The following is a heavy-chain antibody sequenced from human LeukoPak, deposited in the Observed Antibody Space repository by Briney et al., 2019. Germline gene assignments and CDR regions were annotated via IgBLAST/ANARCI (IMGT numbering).Heavy chain of an antibody. D-gene: IGHD5-24*01. CDR2: IYPGDSET. CDR3: ARRRALEGLYGMDV. J-gene: IGHJ6*02. CDR1: GYRFTSYW. V-gene: IGHV5-51*01. Sequence: GESLKISCQGSGYRFTSYWIGWVRQMPGQGLEWVVIIYPGDSETKYSPSFQGQVIISVDKSIRTAYLQWNTLKTSDTAMYYCARRRALEGLYGMDVWGQGTTVTVSS.